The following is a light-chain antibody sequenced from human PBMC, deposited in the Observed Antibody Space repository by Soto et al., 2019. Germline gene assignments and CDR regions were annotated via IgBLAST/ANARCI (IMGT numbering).Light chain of an antibody. CDR3: QQYNSDPVT. V-gene: IGKV1-5*01. CDR2: DAS. J-gene: IGKJ4*01. CDR1: QSISSW. Sequence: DIQMTQSPSTLSASVGDRVTITCRASQSISSWLAWYQQRPGRAPEVLIYDASSLESGVPSRFSGSGSGTEFTLTISSLQPDDFATYYCQQYNSDPVTFGGGTKVEIK.